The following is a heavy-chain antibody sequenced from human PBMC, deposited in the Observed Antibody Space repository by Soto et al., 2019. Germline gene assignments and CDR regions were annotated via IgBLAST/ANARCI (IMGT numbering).Heavy chain of an antibody. Sequence: QITLKESGPTLVKPTQTLTLTCTFSGFPLSTGVGVGWIRQPPGKALEWLALIYWDDDKRYSPSLKSRLTITKDTYKNQVVLTMTNMDPVDTATYYCAHLLAYYDILTGYYKGYYFDYWGQGTLVTVSS. CDR1: GFPLSTGVG. J-gene: IGHJ4*02. V-gene: IGHV2-5*02. CDR3: AHLLAYYDILTGYYKGYYFDY. D-gene: IGHD3-9*01. CDR2: IYWDDDK.